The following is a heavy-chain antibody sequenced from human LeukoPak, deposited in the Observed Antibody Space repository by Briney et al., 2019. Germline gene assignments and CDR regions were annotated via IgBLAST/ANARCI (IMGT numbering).Heavy chain of an antibody. D-gene: IGHD6-6*01. CDR2: ISYDGSNE. J-gene: IGHJ4*02. V-gene: IGHV3-30*04. CDR3: ARDKGTSYLSSFDY. CDR1: GFTYSSYV. Sequence: GGSLRLSCAASGFTYSSYVMHWVRQAPGKGLEWVAIISYDGSNEYYADSVKGRFTISRDNSKNTLYLQMRAADTAVYYCARDKGTSYLSSFDYWGQGTLVTVSS.